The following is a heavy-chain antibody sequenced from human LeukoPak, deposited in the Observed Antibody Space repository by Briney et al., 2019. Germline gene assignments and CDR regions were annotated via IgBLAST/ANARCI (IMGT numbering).Heavy chain of an antibody. D-gene: IGHD3-3*01. Sequence: PSETLSLTCTVSGASISSGAHYWSWVRQHPGEGLEWIGYIYYTGTTYYNPSLTSRVTISVDTSKNKFSLKLSSVTAADTAVYYCATKRSGISWSDYWGQGTLVTVSS. CDR2: IYYTGTT. V-gene: IGHV4-31*03. CDR3: ATKRSGISWSDY. CDR1: GASISSGAHY. J-gene: IGHJ4*02.